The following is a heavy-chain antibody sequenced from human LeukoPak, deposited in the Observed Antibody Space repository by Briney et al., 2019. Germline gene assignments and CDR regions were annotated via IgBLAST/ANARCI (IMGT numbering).Heavy chain of an antibody. V-gene: IGHV3-21*01. J-gene: IGHJ4*02. CDR2: ISSSSSYI. CDR3: AREDSSGYYQGDY. CDR1: GFTFSSYW. Sequence: GGSLRLSCAASGFTFSSYWMSWVRQAPGKGLEWVSSISSSSSYIYYADSVKGRFTISRDNAKNSLYLQMNSLRAEDTAVYYCAREDSSGYYQGDYWGQGTLVTVSS. D-gene: IGHD3-22*01.